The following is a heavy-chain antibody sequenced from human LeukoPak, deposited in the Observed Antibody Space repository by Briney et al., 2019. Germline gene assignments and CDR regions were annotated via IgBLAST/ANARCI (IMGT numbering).Heavy chain of an antibody. J-gene: IGHJ4*02. CDR3: ARGTYDSSGYYYGY. Sequence: ASVKVSCKASGYTFTSYDINWVRQATGQGLEWMGWMNPNSGNTGYAQKFQGRVTMTRNTSISTAYMELSSLRSGDTAVYYCARGTYDSSGYYYGYWGQGTLVTVSS. CDR2: MNPNSGNT. V-gene: IGHV1-8*01. D-gene: IGHD3-22*01. CDR1: GYTFTSYD.